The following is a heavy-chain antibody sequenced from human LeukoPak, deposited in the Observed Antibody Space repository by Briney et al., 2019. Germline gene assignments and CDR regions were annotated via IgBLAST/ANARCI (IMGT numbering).Heavy chain of an antibody. CDR2: INPGGGTK. CDR1: GLTFSSYW. Sequence: GSLRLSCEASGLTFSSYWMSWVRQAPGKGLEWVANINPGGGTKNYVASVKGRFTVSRDNAAKSLYLQMDSLRAEDTAVYYCATTFPYCSSATCAVGGEGTLVTVSS. V-gene: IGHV3-7*01. CDR3: ATTFPYCSSATCAV. D-gene: IGHD2-15*01. J-gene: IGHJ4*02.